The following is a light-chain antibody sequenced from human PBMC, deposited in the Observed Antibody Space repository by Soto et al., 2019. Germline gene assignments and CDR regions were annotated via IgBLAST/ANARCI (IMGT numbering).Light chain of an antibody. Sequence: QSVLTQPASVSGSPGQSITISCTGTSSDVGGSKYVSWYQQHPGKAPKLMIYEVTYRPSGVSYRFSGSKSGNTASLTVSGLQAEDEADYYCSSYRSSGTLYVFGTGTKLTVL. CDR1: SSDVGGSKY. CDR2: EVT. V-gene: IGLV2-14*01. CDR3: SSYRSSGTLYV. J-gene: IGLJ1*01.